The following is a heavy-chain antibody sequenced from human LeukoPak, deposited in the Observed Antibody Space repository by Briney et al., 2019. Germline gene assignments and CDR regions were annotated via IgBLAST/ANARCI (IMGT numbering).Heavy chain of an antibody. V-gene: IGHV4-39*01. D-gene: IGHD3-9*01. CDR1: GGSISSSSYN. J-gene: IGHJ4*02. CDR3: ARYPDYDILTGYWAGLFDY. Sequence: SETLSLTCTVSGGSISSSSYNWGWIRQPPGKGLEWIGSIYYSGSTYYNPSLKSRVTISVDTSKNQFSLKLSSVTAADTAVYYCARYPDYDILTGYWAGLFDYWGQGTLVTVSS. CDR2: IYYSGST.